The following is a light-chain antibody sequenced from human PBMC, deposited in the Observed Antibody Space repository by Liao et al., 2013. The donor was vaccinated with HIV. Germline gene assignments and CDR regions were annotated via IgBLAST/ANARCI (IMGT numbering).Light chain of an antibody. CDR3: QVWDSSTSFV. CDR1: KVGDKY. V-gene: IGLV3-1*01. J-gene: IGLJ1*01. Sequence: YELTQPPSVSVSPGQTATITCSGDKVGDKYVSWYQRKPGQSPQAVIYQDSRRPSGIPERFSGSNSGNTATLTISGTQAMDEADYFCQVWDSSTSFVFGSGTKVTVL. CDR2: QDS.